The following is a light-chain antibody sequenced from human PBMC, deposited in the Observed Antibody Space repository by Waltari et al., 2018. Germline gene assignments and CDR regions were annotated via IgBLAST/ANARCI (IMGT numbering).Light chain of an antibody. Sequence: QSALTQPASVSGSPGQSITISCTGTSSDVGGYNYVSWYQQHTGKAPKLMIYDVSNRPSGVSMRFSGAKSGNTASLTISGLQAEDEADYYCSSYTSSSTYVFGTVTKVTVL. CDR2: DVS. J-gene: IGLJ1*01. V-gene: IGLV2-14*03. CDR1: SSDVGGYNY. CDR3: SSYTSSSTYV.